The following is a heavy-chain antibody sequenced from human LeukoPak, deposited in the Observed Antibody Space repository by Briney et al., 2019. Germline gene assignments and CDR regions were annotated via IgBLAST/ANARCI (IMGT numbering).Heavy chain of an antibody. Sequence: GESLKISCAASGFTVSSNYMSRVRQAPGKGLEWVSVIYSGGSTYYADSVKGRFTISRDNSKNTLYLQMNSLRAEDTAVYYCARDQGGWYDYWGQGTLVTVSS. CDR3: ARDQGGWYDY. D-gene: IGHD6-19*01. V-gene: IGHV3-53*01. J-gene: IGHJ4*02. CDR1: GFTVSSNY. CDR2: IYSGGST.